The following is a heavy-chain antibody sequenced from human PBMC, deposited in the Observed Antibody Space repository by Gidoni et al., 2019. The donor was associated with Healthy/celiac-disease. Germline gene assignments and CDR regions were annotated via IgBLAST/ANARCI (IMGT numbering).Heavy chain of an antibody. J-gene: IGHJ4*02. D-gene: IGHD2-15*01. V-gene: IGHV3-23*01. Sequence: EVQLLESGGGLVQPGGSLRLSCAASGFTFSSYAMSWVRPAPGKGLEWVSAISGSGGSTYYADSVKGRFTISRDNSKNTLYLQMNSLRAEDTAVYYCAKDRGYCSGGSCYSAYWGQGTLVTVSS. CDR1: GFTFSSYA. CDR3: AKDRGYCSGGSCYSAY. CDR2: ISGSGGST.